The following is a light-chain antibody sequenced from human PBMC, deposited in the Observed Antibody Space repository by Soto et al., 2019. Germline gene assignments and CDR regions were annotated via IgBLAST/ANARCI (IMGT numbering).Light chain of an antibody. CDR1: QSVSSY. Sequence: EIVLTQSPATLSLSPGERATLSCRASQSVSSYLAWYQQKPGQAPRLLIFDASNRATAIPARFSGSGSGTDFTLTISSLEPEDFAVYYCQQRTNWPRTFGHGTKLEIK. CDR2: DAS. J-gene: IGKJ2*01. V-gene: IGKV3-11*01. CDR3: QQRTNWPRT.